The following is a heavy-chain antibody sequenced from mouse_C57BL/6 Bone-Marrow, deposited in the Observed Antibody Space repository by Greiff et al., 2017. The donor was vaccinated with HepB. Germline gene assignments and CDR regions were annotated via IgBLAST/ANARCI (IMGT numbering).Heavy chain of an antibody. CDR1: GYAFSSYW. J-gene: IGHJ2*01. CDR3: ARYGNYVFYFDY. Sequence: LQESGAELVKPGASVKISCKASGYAFSSYWMNWVKQRPGKGLEWIGQIYPGDGDTNYNGKFKGKATLTADKSSSTAYMQLSSLTSEDSAVYFCARYGNYVFYFDYWGQGTTLTVSS. CDR2: IYPGDGDT. D-gene: IGHD2-1*01. V-gene: IGHV1-80*01.